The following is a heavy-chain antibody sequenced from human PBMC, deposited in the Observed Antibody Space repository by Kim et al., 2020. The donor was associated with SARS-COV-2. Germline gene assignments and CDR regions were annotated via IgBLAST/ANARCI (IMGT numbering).Heavy chain of an antibody. CDR2: FDPEDGET. D-gene: IGHD6-19*01. CDR1: GYTLTELS. V-gene: IGHV1-24*01. CDR3: ATDGAGAGIKAYYFDY. J-gene: IGHJ4*02. Sequence: ASVKVSCKVSGYTLTELSMHWVRQAPGKGLEWMGGFDPEDGETIYAQKFQGRVTMTEDTSTDTAYMELSSLRSEDTAVYYCATDGAGAGIKAYYFDYWGQGTLVTVSS.